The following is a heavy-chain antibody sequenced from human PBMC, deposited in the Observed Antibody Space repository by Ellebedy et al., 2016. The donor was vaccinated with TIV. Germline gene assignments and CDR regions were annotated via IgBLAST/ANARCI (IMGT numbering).Heavy chain of an antibody. V-gene: IGHV4-39*01. CDR1: GDSITSGISY. D-gene: IGHD6-13*01. J-gene: IGHJ4*02. Sequence: GSLRLSCTVSGDSITSGISYWAWIRQPPGKGLEWIGSIYYSGSTYSNPSLKSRVTISVDTSKNQFSLNLNSVTAADTAVYYCARQVRIAAGGQFDFWGQGTQVTVSS. CDR2: IYYSGST. CDR3: ARQVRIAAGGQFDF.